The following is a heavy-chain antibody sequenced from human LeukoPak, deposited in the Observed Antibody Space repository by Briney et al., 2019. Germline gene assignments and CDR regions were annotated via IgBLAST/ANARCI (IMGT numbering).Heavy chain of an antibody. CDR2: IYYSGST. V-gene: IGHV4-59*08. CDR1: GGSISSYN. D-gene: IGHD4-23*01. J-gene: IGHJ4*02. CDR3: ARAFGGNGYFDY. Sequence: SETLSLTCTVSGGSISSYNWSWIRQPPGKGLEWIGYIYYSGSTNYSPSLKSRVTISVDTSKNQFSLKLSSVTAADTAVYYCARAFGGNGYFDYWGQGTLVTVSS.